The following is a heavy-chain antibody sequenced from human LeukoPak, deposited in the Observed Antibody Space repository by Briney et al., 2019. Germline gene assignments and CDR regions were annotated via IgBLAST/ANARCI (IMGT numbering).Heavy chain of an antibody. Sequence: GGSLRLSCAASGFTVSSNYMSWVRQAPGKGLEWVSVIYSGGSTYYADSVKGRFTISRDNSKNTLYLQMNSLRAEDTAVYYCVSSDRSGYCSSTSCSHYFDYWGQGTLVTVSS. V-gene: IGHV3-53*01. CDR2: IYSGGST. J-gene: IGHJ4*02. CDR3: VSSDRSGYCSSTSCSHYFDY. D-gene: IGHD2-2*01. CDR1: GFTVSSNY.